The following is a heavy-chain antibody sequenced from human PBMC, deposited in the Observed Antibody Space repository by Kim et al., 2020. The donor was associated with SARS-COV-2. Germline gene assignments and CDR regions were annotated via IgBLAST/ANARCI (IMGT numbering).Heavy chain of an antibody. Sequence: VKGRFTISRDNSKNTLYLQMNSLRAEDTAVYYCAKDPFMIVVVKPYYFDYWGQGTLVTVSS. V-gene: IGHV3-23*01. CDR3: AKDPFMIVVVKPYYFDY. D-gene: IGHD3-22*01. J-gene: IGHJ4*02.